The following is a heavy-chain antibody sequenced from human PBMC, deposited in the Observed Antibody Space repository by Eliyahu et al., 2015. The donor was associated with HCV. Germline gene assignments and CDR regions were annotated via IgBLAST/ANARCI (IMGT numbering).Heavy chain of an antibody. J-gene: IGHJ4*02. CDR2: ISTSGNTI. CDR3: ASLGEVPLYFDN. V-gene: IGHV3-11*04. CDR1: GFDFSYQY. D-gene: IGHD3-10*01. Sequence: QVQLVESGGGLVKPGGSLRLSCAASGFDFSYQYMSWIRQAPGKGLEWISYISTSGNTIYYADSVKGRFTVSRDNAKNSLDLQMNSLRADDTAVYYCASLGEVPLYFDNWGQGTLVTVSS.